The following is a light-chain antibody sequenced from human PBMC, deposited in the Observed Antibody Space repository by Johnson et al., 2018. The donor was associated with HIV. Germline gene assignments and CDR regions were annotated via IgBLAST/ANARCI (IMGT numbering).Light chain of an antibody. Sequence: QSVLTQPPSVSAAPGQKVTISCSGSSSNIGNNYVSWYQQLPGTAPKLLIYENNKRPSGIPDRFSGSKSGSSATLDLTGLQTGDEADYYCGTWDSSLGAWVFGTGTKVTVL. J-gene: IGLJ1*01. CDR2: ENN. V-gene: IGLV1-51*02. CDR1: SSNIGNNY. CDR3: GTWDSSLGAWV.